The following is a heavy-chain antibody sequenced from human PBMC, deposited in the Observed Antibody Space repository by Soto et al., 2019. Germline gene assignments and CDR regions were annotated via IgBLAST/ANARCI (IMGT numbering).Heavy chain of an antibody. CDR2: ISAYNGNT. V-gene: IGHV1-18*01. CDR3: AREGIGSTTVYYYYGMDV. CDR1: GYTFTSYG. J-gene: IGHJ6*02. D-gene: IGHD5-12*01. Sequence: ASVKVSCKASGYTFTSYGISWVRQAPGQGLEWMGWISAYNGNTNYAQKLQGRVTMTTDTSTSTACMELRSLRSDDTAVYYCAREGIGSTTVYYYYGMDVWGQGTTVTVSS.